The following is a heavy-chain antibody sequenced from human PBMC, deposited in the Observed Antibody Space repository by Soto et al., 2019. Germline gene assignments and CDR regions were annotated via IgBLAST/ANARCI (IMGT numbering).Heavy chain of an antibody. J-gene: IGHJ6*02. CDR3: ARDRQVVAAPYYYYGMDV. Sequence: TLSLTCTVSGGSISSGGYYWSWIRQHPGKGLEWIGYIYYSGSTYYNPSLKSRVTISVDTSKNQFSLKLSSVTAADTAVYYCARDRQVVAAPYYYYGMDVWGQGTTVTVSS. CDR2: IYYSGST. V-gene: IGHV4-31*03. CDR1: GGSISSGGYY. D-gene: IGHD2-15*01.